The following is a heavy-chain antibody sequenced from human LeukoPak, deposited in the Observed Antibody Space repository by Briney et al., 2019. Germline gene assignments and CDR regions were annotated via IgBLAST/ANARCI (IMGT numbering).Heavy chain of an antibody. CDR2: INPNSGGT. CDR1: GYTFTGYY. D-gene: IGHD1-26*01. Sequence: ASVKVSCKASGYTFTGYYMHWVRQAPGQGLEWMGRINPNSGGTNYAQKFQGRVTMTRDTSISTAYMELSRLRSDDTAVHYCAREWELHDAFDIWGQGTMVTVSS. CDR3: AREWELHDAFDI. V-gene: IGHV1-2*06. J-gene: IGHJ3*02.